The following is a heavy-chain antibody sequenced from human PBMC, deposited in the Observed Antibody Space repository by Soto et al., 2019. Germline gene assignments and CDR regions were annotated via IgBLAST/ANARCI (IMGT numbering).Heavy chain of an antibody. Sequence: PGGSLRLSCAASGFTVSSNYMSWVRQAPGKGLEWVSVIYSGGSTYYADSVKGRFTISRDNSKNTLYLQMNSLRAEDTAVYYCARGSRQYQLDIQTWGQGTLVTVSS. D-gene: IGHD2-2*01. CDR2: IYSGGST. CDR1: GFTVSSNY. V-gene: IGHV3-66*01. CDR3: ARGSRQYQLDIQT. J-gene: IGHJ5*02.